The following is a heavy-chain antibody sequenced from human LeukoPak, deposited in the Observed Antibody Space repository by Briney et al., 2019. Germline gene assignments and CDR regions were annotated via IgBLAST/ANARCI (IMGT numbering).Heavy chain of an antibody. D-gene: IGHD6-13*01. V-gene: IGHV4-31*03. Sequence: SETLSLTCTVSGGSISSGGYYWSWIRQHPGKGLEWIGYIYYSGSTNYNPSLKSRVTISVDTSKNQFSLKLSSVTAADTAVYYCAREQGMSDNWFDPWGQGTLVTVSS. J-gene: IGHJ5*02. CDR2: IYYSGST. CDR1: GGSISSGGYY. CDR3: AREQGMSDNWFDP.